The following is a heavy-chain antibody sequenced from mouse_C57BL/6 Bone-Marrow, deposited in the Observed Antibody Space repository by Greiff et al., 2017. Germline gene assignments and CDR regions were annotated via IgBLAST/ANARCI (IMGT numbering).Heavy chain of an antibody. V-gene: IGHV2-2*01. CDR2: IWSGGST. J-gene: IGHJ3*01. Sequence: VKLVESGPGLVQPSQSLSITCTVSGFSLTSYGVHWVRQSPGKGLEWLGVIWSGGSTDYNAAFISRQSISKDNSKSQVFFKMNSLQADDTAIYYCARTHCDGAGFDYWGQGTLVTVSA. D-gene: IGHD1-2*01. CDR1: GFSLTSYG. CDR3: ARTHCDGAGFDY.